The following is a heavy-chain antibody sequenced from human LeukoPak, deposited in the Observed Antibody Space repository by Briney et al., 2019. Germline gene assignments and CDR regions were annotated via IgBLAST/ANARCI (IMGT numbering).Heavy chain of an antibody. CDR3: ARLGDSSGYYYVPYYFDY. CDR1: GGSISSSSHY. Sequence: SETLSLTCTVSGGSISSSSHYWGWIRQPPGKGLEWIGSTYYSGSTYYNPSLESRVTISVDTSKNQFSLKLSSVTAADTAVYYCARLGDSSGYYYVPYYFDYWGQGTLVTVSS. V-gene: IGHV4-39*01. D-gene: IGHD3-22*01. J-gene: IGHJ4*02. CDR2: TYYSGST.